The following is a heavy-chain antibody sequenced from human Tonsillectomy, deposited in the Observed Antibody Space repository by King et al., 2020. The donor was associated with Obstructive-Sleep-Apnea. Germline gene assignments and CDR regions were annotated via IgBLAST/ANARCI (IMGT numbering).Heavy chain of an antibody. D-gene: IGHD2-21*02. CDR1: GFTFYTYS. CDR3: AKDMAYCGGDCYLGFDH. CDR2: IITTDNTV. Sequence: VQLVESGGDLVQPGGSLRLSCAASGFTFYTYSMSWVRQAPGRGLEWVSYIITTDNTVHYSDSVKGRFTISRDNAKNSLYLQMNSLRVEDTAVYYCAKDMAYCGGDCYLGFDHWGQGTLVSVSS. V-gene: IGHV3-48*04. J-gene: IGHJ4*02.